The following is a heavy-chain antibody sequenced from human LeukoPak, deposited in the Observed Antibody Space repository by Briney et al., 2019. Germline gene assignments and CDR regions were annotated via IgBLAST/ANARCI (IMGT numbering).Heavy chain of an antibody. CDR3: ARDSGGRGSGSYLIAY. Sequence: ASVKVSCKASGYTFTGYYMHWVRRAPGQGLEWMGWINPNSGGTNYAQKFQGRVTMTRDTSISTAYMELSRLRSDNTAVYYCARDSGGRGSGSYLIAYWGQGTLVTVSS. CDR2: INPNSGGT. J-gene: IGHJ4*02. V-gene: IGHV1-2*02. CDR1: GYTFTGYY. D-gene: IGHD3-10*01.